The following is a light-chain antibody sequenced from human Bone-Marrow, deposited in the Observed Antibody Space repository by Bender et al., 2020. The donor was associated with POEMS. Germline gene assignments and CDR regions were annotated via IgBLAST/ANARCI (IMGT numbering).Light chain of an antibody. Sequence: QSVLTQPPSASGTPGQRVTISCSGSSSNIGTNPVNWYQQLPGTAPKLLIYINNQRPSGVPDRFSGSKSGTSASLAISGLQSEDAADYYCADWEESLNGWVFGAGTKLTVL. J-gene: IGLJ3*02. CDR1: SSNIGTNP. CDR3: ADWEESLNGWV. V-gene: IGLV1-44*01. CDR2: INN.